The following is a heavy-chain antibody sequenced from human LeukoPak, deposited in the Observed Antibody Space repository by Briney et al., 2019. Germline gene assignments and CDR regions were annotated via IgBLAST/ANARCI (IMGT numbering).Heavy chain of an antibody. Sequence: GGSLRLSCAASGFTLSGYDIHWDRQAIGKGLDWVSGIGSAGDKYHAGSERGRFTISRENAENFVYLQMNGLRAEDTAIYYCVRAKRETSTRPWTSGMDVWGQGTTVTVSS. CDR2: IGSAGDK. CDR3: VRAKRETSTRPWTSGMDV. D-gene: IGHD6-6*01. J-gene: IGHJ6*02. V-gene: IGHV3-13*01. CDR1: GFTLSGYD.